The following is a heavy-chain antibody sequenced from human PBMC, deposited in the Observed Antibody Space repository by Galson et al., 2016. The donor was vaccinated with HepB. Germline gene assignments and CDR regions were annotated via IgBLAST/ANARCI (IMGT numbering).Heavy chain of an antibody. V-gene: IGHV3-33*01. J-gene: IGHJ6*02. D-gene: IGHD3-10*01. CDR2: IWYDGSNR. Sequence: RQAPGKGLEWVALIWYDGSNRYYGDSVKGRFTISRDNSKNTLYLQMISLRAEDTAVYYCARDELRWFGESTGNYGMDVWGQGTTVTVSS. CDR3: ARDELRWFGESTGNYGMDV.